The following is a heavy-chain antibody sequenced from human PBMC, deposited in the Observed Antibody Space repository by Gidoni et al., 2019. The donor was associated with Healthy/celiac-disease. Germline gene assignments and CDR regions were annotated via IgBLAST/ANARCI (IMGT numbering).Heavy chain of an antibody. D-gene: IGHD2-2*02. V-gene: IGHV3-30-3*01. CDR1: GFTFSSYA. CDR2: ISYDGSNK. CDR3: ARGVGYCSSTSCYKDY. J-gene: IGHJ4*02. Sequence: QVQLVESGGGVVQPGRSLRLSCAASGFTFSSYAMHWVRQAPGKGLEWVAVISYDGSNKYYADSVKGRFTISRDNSKNTLYLQMNSLRAEDTAVYYCARGVGYCSSTSCYKDYWGQGTLVTVSS.